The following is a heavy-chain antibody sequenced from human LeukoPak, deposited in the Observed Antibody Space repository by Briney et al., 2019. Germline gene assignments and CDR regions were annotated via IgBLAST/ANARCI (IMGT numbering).Heavy chain of an antibody. D-gene: IGHD2-15*01. V-gene: IGHV3-7*01. Sequence: PGGSLRLSCADSGFTFSSYWMSWVRQAPGKGLEWVAKIGSDDSNKHYADSVKGRFTISRDNAKNSLYLQMNSLRAEDTAVYYYARGSVEVVAATWFYYYYYYMDVWGKGTTVTISS. CDR1: GFTFSSYW. J-gene: IGHJ6*03. CDR3: ARGSVEVVAATWFYYYYYYMDV. CDR2: IGSDDSNK.